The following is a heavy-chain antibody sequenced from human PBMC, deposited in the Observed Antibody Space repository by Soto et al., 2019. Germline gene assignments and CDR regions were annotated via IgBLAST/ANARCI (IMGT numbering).Heavy chain of an antibody. CDR3: ARGGDIVVVPAAPAYYYGMDV. Sequence: QVQLQQWGAGLLKPSETLSLTCAVYGGSFSGYYWRWIRQPPGKGLEWIGEINHSGSTNYNPSLKSRVTISVDTSKNQFSLKLSSVTAADTAVYYCARGGDIVVVPAAPAYYYGMDVWGQGTTVTVSS. CDR2: INHSGST. J-gene: IGHJ6*02. V-gene: IGHV4-34*01. CDR1: GGSFSGYY. D-gene: IGHD2-2*01.